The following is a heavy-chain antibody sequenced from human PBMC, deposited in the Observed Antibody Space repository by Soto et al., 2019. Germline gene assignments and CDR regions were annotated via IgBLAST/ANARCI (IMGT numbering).Heavy chain of an antibody. Sequence: ITLKESGPTLVKPTQTLTLTCTFSGFSLSTSGVGVGWIRQPPGTALAWLALLYWNDDKRYSPSLKSRLTIAKATSKSQVVLTMTIMDPVDTATYYCALSLYYYDISYFDYWGQGTLVTVSS. V-gene: IGHV2-5*01. J-gene: IGHJ4*02. CDR2: LYWNDDK. D-gene: IGHD3-22*01. CDR3: ALSLYYYDISYFDY. CDR1: GFSLSTSGVG.